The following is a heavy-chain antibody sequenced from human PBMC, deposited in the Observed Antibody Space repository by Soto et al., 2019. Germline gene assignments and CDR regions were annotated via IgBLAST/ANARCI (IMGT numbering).Heavy chain of an antibody. CDR3: ERDYSSGWLHTNFDY. CDR1: GGSISSYY. V-gene: IGHV4-4*07. D-gene: IGHD6-19*01. Sequence: SETLSLTCTVSGGSISSYYWSWIRQPAGKGLEWIGRIYTSGSTNYNPSLKSRVTMSVDTSKNQFYLKLSSVTAADTAVYYCERDYSSGWLHTNFDYWGQGTLVTVYS. J-gene: IGHJ4*02. CDR2: IYTSGST.